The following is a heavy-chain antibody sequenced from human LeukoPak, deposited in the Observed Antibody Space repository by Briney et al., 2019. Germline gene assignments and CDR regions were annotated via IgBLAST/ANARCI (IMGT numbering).Heavy chain of an antibody. Sequence: SETLSLTCAVYGGSFSGYYWSWIRQPPGKGLEWIGEINHSGSTNYNPSLKSRVTISVDTSKNQFSLKLSSVTAADTAVYYCARHKGRIDYWGQGTLVTVSS. CDR1: GGSFSGYY. V-gene: IGHV4-34*01. J-gene: IGHJ4*02. D-gene: IGHD2-15*01. CDR2: INHSGST. CDR3: ARHKGRIDY.